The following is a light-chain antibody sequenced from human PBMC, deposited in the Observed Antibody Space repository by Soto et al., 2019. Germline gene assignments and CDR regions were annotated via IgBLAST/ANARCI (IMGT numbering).Light chain of an antibody. Sequence: EIVMTQSPATLSVSPGERATLSCRASQSVSSNLAWYQQKPGQAPRLLIYGASTRATGLPARFSGSGSGTYFTLTISSLQSEDFAVYYCQQYNNWPYTFGQGTKLEIK. CDR1: QSVSSN. CDR2: GAS. CDR3: QQYNNWPYT. J-gene: IGKJ2*01. V-gene: IGKV3-15*01.